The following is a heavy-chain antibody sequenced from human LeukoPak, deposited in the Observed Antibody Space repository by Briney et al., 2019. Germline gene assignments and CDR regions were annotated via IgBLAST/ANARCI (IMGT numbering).Heavy chain of an antibody. D-gene: IGHD6-19*01. J-gene: IGHJ4*02. CDR3: AKVIAVAGIVHDY. CDR1: GFTFSSYA. V-gene: IGHV3-23*01. Sequence: GGSLRLSCAASGFTFSSYAMSWVRQAPGKGLEWVSAISGSGGSTYYADSVKGRFTISRDNSKNTLYLQMNSLRAEDTALYYCAKVIAVAGIVHDYWGQGTLVTVSS. CDR2: ISGSGGST.